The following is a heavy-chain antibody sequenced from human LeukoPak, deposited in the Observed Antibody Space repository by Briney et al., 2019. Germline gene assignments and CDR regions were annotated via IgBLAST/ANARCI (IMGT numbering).Heavy chain of an antibody. V-gene: IGHV3-11*01. CDR1: GFMFSTYY. J-gene: IGHJ5*02. CDR2: ISGSGHTI. Sequence: GGSLRLSCAASGFMFSTYYMTWIRQAPGKGLEWVAYISGSGHTIEHADSVKGRFTISRDNAKTSVYLDMNNLTAEDTAVYYCVRLIRGATFDPWGQGALVAASS. D-gene: IGHD3-10*01. CDR3: VRLIRGATFDP.